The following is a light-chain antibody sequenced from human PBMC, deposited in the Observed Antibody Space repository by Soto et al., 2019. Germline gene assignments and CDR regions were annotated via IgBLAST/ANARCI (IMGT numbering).Light chain of an antibody. J-gene: IGKJ3*01. CDR3: QQYYSAPFT. V-gene: IGKV4-1*01. Sequence: DIVMTQSPDSLAVSLGERATINCKSSQSVLYSSNNGNYLAWYQQKPGQPPKLLIYWASTRESGVPDRFSGSGSGTEFTLTISSLQAEDVAVYYCQQYYSAPFTFGPGTKVDIK. CDR2: WAS. CDR1: QSVLYSSNNGNY.